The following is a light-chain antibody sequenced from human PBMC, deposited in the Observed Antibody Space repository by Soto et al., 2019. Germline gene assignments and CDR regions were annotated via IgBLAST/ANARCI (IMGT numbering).Light chain of an antibody. CDR2: EDN. V-gene: IGLV2-23*01. CDR3: CSYVSSNSWV. CDR1: SSDGLSYDA. Sequence: QSALTQPASVSGSPGQSVTISCTGTSSDGLSYDAVSWYQHRPGNAPKLIIYEDNKRPSGVSNRYSGSRSDNMASLTISCLQAEDEADYYCCSYVSSNSWVFGGGTKLTVL. J-gene: IGLJ3*02.